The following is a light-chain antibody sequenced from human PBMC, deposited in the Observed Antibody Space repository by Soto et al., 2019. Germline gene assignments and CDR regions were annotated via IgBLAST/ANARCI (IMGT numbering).Light chain of an antibody. CDR1: QSIRSN. J-gene: IGKJ3*01. CDR3: QQYGNAPFT. CDR2: GAS. Sequence: EIVMTQSPATLSVSPGERATLTCWASQSIRSNLAWYQQKPGQAPRLLIYGASNRAAGIPARFSGSGSGTDFTLTISRLEPEDFAVYYCQQYGNAPFTFGPGTKVDIK. V-gene: IGKV3-15*01.